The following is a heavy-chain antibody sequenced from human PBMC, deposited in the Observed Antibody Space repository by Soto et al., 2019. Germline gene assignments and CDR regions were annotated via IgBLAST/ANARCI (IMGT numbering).Heavy chain of an antibody. J-gene: IGHJ6*02. V-gene: IGHV3-9*01. CDR3: AKDMGYDILTGYYNYGMDV. CDR2: ISWNSGSI. D-gene: IGHD3-9*01. CDR1: GFTFDDYA. Sequence: EVQLVESGGGLVQPGRSLRLSCAASGFTFDDYAMHWVRQAPGKGLERVSGISWNSGSIGYADSVKGRFTISRDNAKSSLYLQMISLRAEDTALYYCAKDMGYDILTGYYNYGMDVWGQGTTVTVSS.